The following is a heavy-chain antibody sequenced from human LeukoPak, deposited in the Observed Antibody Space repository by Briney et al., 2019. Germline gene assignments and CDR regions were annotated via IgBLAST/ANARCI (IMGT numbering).Heavy chain of an antibody. Sequence: GGTLRLSCAASGFTFSSYAMSWVRQAPGKGLEWVSGFSVSDETTYYADSVKGRFTISRDNAKNSLYLQMNSLRAEDTAVYYCASLSGYDPPHDYWGQGTLVTVSS. V-gene: IGHV3-23*01. J-gene: IGHJ4*02. CDR2: FSVSDETT. CDR1: GFTFSSYA. CDR3: ASLSGYDPPHDY. D-gene: IGHD5-12*01.